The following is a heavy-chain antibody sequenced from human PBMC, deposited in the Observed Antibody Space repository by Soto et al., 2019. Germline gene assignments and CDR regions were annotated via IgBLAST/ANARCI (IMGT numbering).Heavy chain of an antibody. J-gene: IGHJ4*02. Sequence: GASVKVSCKASGYTFTSYDINWVRQATGQGLEWMGWMNPNSGNTGYAQKFQGRVTMTRNTSISTAYMELSSLRSEDTAVYYCATCSGGSCYHSDWGQGTLVTVSS. CDR2: MNPNSGNT. V-gene: IGHV1-8*01. D-gene: IGHD2-15*01. CDR1: GYTFTSYD. CDR3: ATCSGGSCYHSD.